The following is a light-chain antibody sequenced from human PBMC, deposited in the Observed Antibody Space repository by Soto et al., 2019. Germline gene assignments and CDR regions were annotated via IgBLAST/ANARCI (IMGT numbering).Light chain of an antibody. V-gene: IGKV3-11*01. CDR3: QQRHNWPIT. Sequence: EIVLTQSPASRCLSPGERATLSCRASETIRNLLAWYQQRPGPAPRLLISDAFSRAPGIPARFSGGGSGTDFTLTISSLEHEDFGVYYCQQRHNWPITFGQGTRLEIK. CDR2: DAF. CDR1: ETIRNL. J-gene: IGKJ5*01.